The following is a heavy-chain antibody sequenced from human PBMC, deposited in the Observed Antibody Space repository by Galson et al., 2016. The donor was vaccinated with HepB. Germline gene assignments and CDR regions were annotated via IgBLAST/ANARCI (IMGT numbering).Heavy chain of an antibody. V-gene: IGHV4-39*01. Sequence: SETLSLTCTVSGGPISSNRYCWGWIRQPPGKGLEWVGSIFHIGSTYYNASLKSRATISVDTSKSQFSLKLRSLTATDTAVYYCARFGGDWGFWGQGNLVIVSS. CDR2: IFHIGST. D-gene: IGHD2-21*02. J-gene: IGHJ1*01. CDR1: GGPISSNRYC. CDR3: ARFGGDWGF.